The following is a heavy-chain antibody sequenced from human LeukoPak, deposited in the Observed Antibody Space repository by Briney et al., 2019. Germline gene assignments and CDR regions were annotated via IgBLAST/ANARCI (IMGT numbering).Heavy chain of an antibody. CDR3: TTYLGFCTNGVCYDYFDY. D-gene: IGHD2-8*01. J-gene: IGHJ4*02. CDR2: ISYTGST. V-gene: IGHV4-59*08. Sequence: SETLSLTCTVSGASINNYYWSWIRQPPGKVLEWIGYISYTGSTNYSPSLKSRVTMSVDTSKNQFSLRLSSVTAADTAVYYCTTYLGFCTNGVCYDYFDYWGQGTLVTVSS. CDR1: GASINNYY.